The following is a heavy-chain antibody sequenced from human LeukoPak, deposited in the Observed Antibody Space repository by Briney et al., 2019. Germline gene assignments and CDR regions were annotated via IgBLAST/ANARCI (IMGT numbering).Heavy chain of an antibody. CDR1: GYTFTDYY. V-gene: IGHV1-2*02. CDR2: INPSSAAT. D-gene: IGHD4-17*01. Sequence: ASVKASCKASGYTFTDYYIHWVRQAPGQGLEWMGWINPSSAATYSPQKFQGRVTMTRDTSISTAYMDLSRLRSDDTALYYCAIRDYGDRDPFDIWGQGTMVTVSS. CDR3: AIRDYGDRDPFDI. J-gene: IGHJ3*02.